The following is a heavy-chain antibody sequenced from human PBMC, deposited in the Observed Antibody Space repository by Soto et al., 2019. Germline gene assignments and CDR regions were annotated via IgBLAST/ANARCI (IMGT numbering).Heavy chain of an antibody. CDR3: ARQKGTGYYYDSSGLTRTPDAFDI. CDR1: GGSISSSSYY. D-gene: IGHD3-22*01. J-gene: IGHJ3*02. CDR2: IYYSGST. Sequence: NPSETLSLTCTVSGGSISSSSYYWGWIRQPPGKGLEWIGSIYYSGSTYYNPSLKSRVTISVDTSKNQFSLKLSSVTAADTAVYYCARQKGTGYYYDSSGLTRTPDAFDIWGQGTMVTVSS. V-gene: IGHV4-39*01.